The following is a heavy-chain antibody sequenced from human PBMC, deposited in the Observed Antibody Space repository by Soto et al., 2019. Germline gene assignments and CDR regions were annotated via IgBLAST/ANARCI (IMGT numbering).Heavy chain of an antibody. CDR1: GFTFSNSG. CDR3: VRFFDYYGMDV. CDR2: LAYDGSEK. Sequence: QVQLVESGGGVVQPGGSLRLSCAGSGFTFSNSGMHWVRQAPGKGLEWVAVLAYDGSEKYYADSVKGRFTISRDNSKNTLYLQMNSLRVEDTAVYYCVRFFDYYGMDVWDQGTTVTVSS. J-gene: IGHJ6*02. V-gene: IGHV3-30*03. D-gene: IGHD3-3*01.